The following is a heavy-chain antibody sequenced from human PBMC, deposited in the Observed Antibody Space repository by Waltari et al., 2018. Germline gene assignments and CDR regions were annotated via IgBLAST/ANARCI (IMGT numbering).Heavy chain of an antibody. Sequence: QVQLQESGPGLVRPSQTLSLPCTVPGGSISPGTVSWPWFRPPAGKGREWVGHIYTRGSTNYNPFLKSRVSVSLDTSENQCSLRLSSVTAADTAVDYCARDEARYYDIMTGGGYYGLDVWGQGTTVTVSS. CDR2: IYTRGST. CDR3: ARDEARYYDIMTGGGYYGLDV. CDR1: GGSISPGTVS. V-gene: IGHV4-61*02. D-gene: IGHD3-9*01. J-gene: IGHJ6*02.